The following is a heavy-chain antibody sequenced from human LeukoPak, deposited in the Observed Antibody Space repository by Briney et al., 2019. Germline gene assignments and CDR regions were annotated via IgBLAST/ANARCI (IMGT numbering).Heavy chain of an antibody. CDR3: ARVGIAAYYFDY. CDR1: GFTFSSYA. V-gene: IGHV3-30-3*01. Sequence: GGSPRLSCAASGFTFSSYAMHWVRQAPGKGLEWGAVISYDGSNKYYADSVKGRFTISRDNSKNTLYLQMNGLRAEDTAVYYCARVGIAAYYFDYWGQGTLVTVSS. D-gene: IGHD6-25*01. J-gene: IGHJ4*02. CDR2: ISYDGSNK.